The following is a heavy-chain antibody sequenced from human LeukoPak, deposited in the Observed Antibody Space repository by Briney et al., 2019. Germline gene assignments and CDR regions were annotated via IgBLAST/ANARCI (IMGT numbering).Heavy chain of an antibody. CDR2: IKQDGSEK. J-gene: IGHJ4*02. Sequence: PGGSLRLSCAASGFSFSNHWMSWVRQAPGKGLEWVANIKQDGSEKYYVDSMKGRFTISRDNANNSLYLQMNSLRAEDTAVYSCARVAVAGRMWDCWGQGTLVTVSS. CDR3: ARVAVAGRMWDC. D-gene: IGHD6-19*01. V-gene: IGHV3-7*03. CDR1: GFSFSNHW.